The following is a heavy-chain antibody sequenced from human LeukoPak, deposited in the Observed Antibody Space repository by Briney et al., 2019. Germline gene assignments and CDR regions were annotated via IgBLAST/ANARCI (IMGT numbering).Heavy chain of an antibody. Sequence: GGSLRLSCAASGFTFSSYEMNWVRQAPGKGLEWVSYISSSGSTIYYADSVKGRFTISRDNAKNSLYLQMNSLRAEDTAVYYCASWDSSGHYRSLGFDYWGQGTLVTVSS. J-gene: IGHJ4*02. D-gene: IGHD3-22*01. CDR1: GFTFSSYE. V-gene: IGHV3-48*03. CDR3: ASWDSSGHYRSLGFDY. CDR2: ISSSGSTI.